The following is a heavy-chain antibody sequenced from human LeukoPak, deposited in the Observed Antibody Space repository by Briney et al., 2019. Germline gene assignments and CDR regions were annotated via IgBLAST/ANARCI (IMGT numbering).Heavy chain of an antibody. CDR3: ARLESTALGDAFDI. CDR1: GVSISSGGYY. CDR2: IYYSGST. J-gene: IGHJ3*02. D-gene: IGHD5-18*01. Sequence: PSQTLSLTCTVSGVSISSGGYYWGWIRQPPGKGLEWIGSIYYSGSTYYNPSLKSRVTISVDTSKNQFSLQLSSVTAADTAVYYCARLESTALGDAFDIWGQGTMVTVSS. V-gene: IGHV4-39*01.